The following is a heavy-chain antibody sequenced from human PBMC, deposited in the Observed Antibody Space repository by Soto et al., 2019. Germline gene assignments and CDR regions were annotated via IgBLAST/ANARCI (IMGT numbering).Heavy chain of an antibody. CDR1: GGSISSDDW. J-gene: IGHJ5*02. V-gene: IGHV4-4*02. D-gene: IGHD2-21*02. Sequence: QVQLQESGPGLVKPSGTLSLTCAVSGGSISSDDWWPWVRQTPGKGLEWIVGIYHSGTTNYNPSLMSRVTIAVDKAKSQFALRLDSVTAADTAVYYCARSDCYGVCRGKWLDPWGQGILVTVSS. CDR2: IYHSGTT. CDR3: ARSDCYGVCRGKWLDP.